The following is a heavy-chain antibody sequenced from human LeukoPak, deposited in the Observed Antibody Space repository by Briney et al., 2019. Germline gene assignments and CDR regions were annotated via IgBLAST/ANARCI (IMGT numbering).Heavy chain of an antibody. V-gene: IGHV3-23*01. CDR3: AKAGCSSTTCYFDY. CDR2: ISGSGIST. D-gene: IGHD2-2*01. CDR1: GFTFGTYA. Sequence: GGSLRLSCAPSGFTFGTYAMSWVRQAPGKGLEWVSGISGSGISTYYADSVKGRFTISRDNSKNTLFLQMNSLRAEDTAVYYCAKAGCSSTTCYFDYWGQGTLVTVSS. J-gene: IGHJ4*02.